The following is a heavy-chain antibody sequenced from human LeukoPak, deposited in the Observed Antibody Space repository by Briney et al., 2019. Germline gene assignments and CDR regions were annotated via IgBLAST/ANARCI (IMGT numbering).Heavy chain of an antibody. CDR2: ISSSGSTI. Sequence: GGSLRLSCAASGFTFSDYYMSWIRQAPGKGLEWVSRISSSGSTIYYADSVKGRFTISRDNAKNSLYLQMNSLRAEDTAVYYCAREVSQWLVRGAFDIWGQGTMVTVSS. J-gene: IGHJ3*02. CDR3: AREVSQWLVRGAFDI. V-gene: IGHV3-11*01. CDR1: GFTFSDYY. D-gene: IGHD6-19*01.